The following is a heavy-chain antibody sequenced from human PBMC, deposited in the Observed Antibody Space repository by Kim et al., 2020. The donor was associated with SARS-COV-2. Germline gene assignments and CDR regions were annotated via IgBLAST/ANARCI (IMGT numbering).Heavy chain of an antibody. V-gene: IGHV4-39*01. D-gene: IGHD2-2*01. CDR2: IYYRGTT. Sequence: SETLSLTCTVSGGSVSSSTYSWGWIRQPPGKGLEWIGSIYYRGTTYYNPSLKSRVTMSVDTSKNRFSLRLSSVAAAETAVYYCARHVRRDGYTVPDYWGPGTLVTVSS. CDR1: GGSVSSSTYS. CDR3: ARHVRRDGYTVPDY. J-gene: IGHJ4*02.